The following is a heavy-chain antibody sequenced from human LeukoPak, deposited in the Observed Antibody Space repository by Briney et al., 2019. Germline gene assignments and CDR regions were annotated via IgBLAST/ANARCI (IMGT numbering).Heavy chain of an antibody. J-gene: IGHJ4*02. D-gene: IGHD3-22*01. Sequence: GASVKVSCKASGYTFTGYYLHWVRQAPGQGLEWMGWINPNSGGTNYAQKLQGRVTMTTDTSTSTAYMELRSLRSDDTAVYYCARDPGSGVVVRDYWGQGTPVTVSS. CDR1: GYTFTGYY. V-gene: IGHV1-2*02. CDR3: ARDPGSGVVVRDY. CDR2: INPNSGGT.